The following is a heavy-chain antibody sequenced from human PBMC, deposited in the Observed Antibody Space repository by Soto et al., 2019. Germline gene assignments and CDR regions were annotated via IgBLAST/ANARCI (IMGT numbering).Heavy chain of an antibody. J-gene: IGHJ6*02. Sequence: ALVKVSCKASGYTFTNYGISWVRQAPGQGLEWMGWISANNGNTHYAQKFQGRVTMTTETSTSTVYMELRSLRSDDTAVYYCARAGSSLGYAMDVWGRGTTVTVSS. CDR1: GYTFTNYG. V-gene: IGHV1-18*04. CDR2: ISANNGNT. D-gene: IGHD3-10*01. CDR3: ARAGSSLGYAMDV.